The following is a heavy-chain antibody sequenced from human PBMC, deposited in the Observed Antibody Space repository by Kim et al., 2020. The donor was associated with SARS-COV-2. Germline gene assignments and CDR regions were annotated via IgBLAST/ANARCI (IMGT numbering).Heavy chain of an antibody. CDR3: ASDKTGSLVLYGMDV. D-gene: IGHD1-26*01. CDR2: INSDGSSI. V-gene: IGHV3-74*01. J-gene: IGHJ6*02. CDR1: GFTFRSYC. Sequence: GGSLRLSCAASGFTFRSYCMHWVRQAPGKGLVWVSRINSDGSSISYADSVKGRFTISRDNAKNTLYLQMNSLRAEDTAVYYCASDKTGSLVLYGMDVWGQGTTVTVSS.